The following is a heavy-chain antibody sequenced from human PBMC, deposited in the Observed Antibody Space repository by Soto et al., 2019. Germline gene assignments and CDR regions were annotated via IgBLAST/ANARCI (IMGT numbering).Heavy chain of an antibody. CDR1: GFSLTTSGVG. D-gene: IGHD3-3*01. V-gene: IGHV2-5*02. J-gene: IGHJ4*02. CDR3: AHRVLRTVFGLVTTTVIYFDF. Sequence: QITLNESGPTVVRPTETLTLTCIFSGFSLTTSGVGVGWIRQSPGKAPEWLALMYWDDDKRYSASLKSRLTITKDTSKNQVVLSVSDLDPTDTATYYCAHRVLRTVFGLVTTTVIYFDFWGQGTPVAVSS. CDR2: MYWDDDK.